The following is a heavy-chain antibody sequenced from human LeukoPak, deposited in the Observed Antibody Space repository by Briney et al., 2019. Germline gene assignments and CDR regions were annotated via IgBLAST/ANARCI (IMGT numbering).Heavy chain of an antibody. J-gene: IGHJ4*02. D-gene: IGHD1-26*01. V-gene: IGHV3-23*01. CDR3: ARSIPGREWELPFDY. CDR1: GFTFYTYA. CDR2: ISGSGDNT. Sequence: PGGSLRLSCAASGFTFYTYAMTWVRQAPGKGLEWVSSISGSGDNTYYADSVKGRFTISRDNAKNSLYLQMNSLRAEDTAVYYCARSIPGREWELPFDYWGQGTLVTVSS.